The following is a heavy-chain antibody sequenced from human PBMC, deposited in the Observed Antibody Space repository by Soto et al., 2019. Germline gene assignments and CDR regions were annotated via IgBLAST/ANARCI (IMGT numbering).Heavy chain of an antibody. CDR1: GGTFSSYA. V-gene: IGHV1-69*13. CDR2: IIPIFGTA. Sequence: ASVKVSCKASGGTFSSYAISWVRQAPGQGLEWMGGIIPIFGTANYAQKFQGRVTITADESTSTAYMELSSLRSEDTAVYYCARRHGGYSYGSYFDYWGQGTLVTVSS. J-gene: IGHJ4*02. D-gene: IGHD5-18*01. CDR3: ARRHGGYSYGSYFDY.